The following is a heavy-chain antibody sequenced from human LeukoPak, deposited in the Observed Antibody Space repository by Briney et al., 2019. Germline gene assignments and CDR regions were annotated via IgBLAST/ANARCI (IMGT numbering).Heavy chain of an antibody. CDR2: IYTSGST. Sequence: SETLSLTCTVSGGSISSYYWSWIRQPAGKGLEWIGRIYTSGSTNYNPSLKSRVTMSVDTSKNQFSLKLSSATAADTAVYYCARGSTYYDFWSGYRKPFYYYGMDVWGQGTTVTVSS. V-gene: IGHV4-4*07. J-gene: IGHJ6*02. D-gene: IGHD3-3*01. CDR1: GGSISSYY. CDR3: ARGSTYYDFWSGYRKPFYYYGMDV.